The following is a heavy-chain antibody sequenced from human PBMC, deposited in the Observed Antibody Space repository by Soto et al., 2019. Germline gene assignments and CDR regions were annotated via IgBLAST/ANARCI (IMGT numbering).Heavy chain of an antibody. V-gene: IGHV4-4*02. CDR1: GASISDDNW. Sequence: QVQLQESGPGLVKPSGTVSLTCADSGASISDDNWWSWVRQPPGKGLEWIGEVFHWGTTNYNPSLRSRVTISMDKSKNQISLTLSSVTAADSALYYCARHIGVTGTRGFDYWGQGTLVTFSS. J-gene: IGHJ4*02. D-gene: IGHD6-19*01. CDR3: ARHIGVTGTRGFDY. CDR2: VFHWGTT.